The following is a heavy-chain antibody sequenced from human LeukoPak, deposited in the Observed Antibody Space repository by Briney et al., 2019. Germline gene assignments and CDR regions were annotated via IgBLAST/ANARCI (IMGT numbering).Heavy chain of an antibody. CDR3: ARVGHKGPRIAARPFDP. D-gene: IGHD6-6*01. Sequence: SETLSLTCAVYGGFFSGYYWSWIRQPPGKGLEWIGEINHSGSTNYNPSLKSRVTISVDTSKNQFSLKLSSVTAADTAVYYCARVGHKGPRIAARPFDPWGQGTLVTVSS. V-gene: IGHV4-34*01. CDR2: INHSGST. CDR1: GGFFSGYY. J-gene: IGHJ5*02.